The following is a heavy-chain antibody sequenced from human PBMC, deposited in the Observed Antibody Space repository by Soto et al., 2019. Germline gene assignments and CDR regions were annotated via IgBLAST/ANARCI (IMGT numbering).Heavy chain of an antibody. J-gene: IGHJ6*02. V-gene: IGHV4-59*11. CDR1: GVSLTSHY. D-gene: IGHD3-22*01. Sequence: LSLTCRVSGVSLTSHYWTWIRQSPGKGLEWIGYIYYSGSTNYSPSLKSRLTMSIDTPSNQFSLNLSSVTAADTAIYYCARLRDRSGTASIYNGMDVWGPGTMVTVSS. CDR3: ARLRDRSGTASIYNGMDV. CDR2: IYYSGST.